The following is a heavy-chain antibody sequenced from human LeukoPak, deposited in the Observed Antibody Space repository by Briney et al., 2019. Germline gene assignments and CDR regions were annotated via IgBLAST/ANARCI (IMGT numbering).Heavy chain of an antibody. CDR1: GYSISSGYY. Sequence: PSETLSLTCTVSGYSISSGYYWDWIRQPPGKGLEWIGSIYHNGSTSYNPFLKSRVTISVDTSKNQISMKLSSVTAADTAVYYCARGVRYCSGGSCFGPVRYWGQGTLVTVSS. J-gene: IGHJ4*02. D-gene: IGHD2-15*01. CDR3: ARGVRYCSGGSCFGPVRY. V-gene: IGHV4-38-2*02. CDR2: IYHNGST.